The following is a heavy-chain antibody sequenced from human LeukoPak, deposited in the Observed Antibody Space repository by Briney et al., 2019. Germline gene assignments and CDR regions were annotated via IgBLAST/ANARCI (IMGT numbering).Heavy chain of an antibody. CDR2: INPNSGGT. CDR1: GYTFTGYY. Sequence: GASVKVSCKASGYTFTGYYMHWVRQAPGQGLEWMGRINPNSGGTNYAQKFQGRVTMTRDTSISTAYMELSRLRSDDTAVYYCARVSGWGSYYTLFDYWGQGTLVTVSS. D-gene: IGHD3-10*01. CDR3: ARVSGWGSYYTLFDY. V-gene: IGHV1-2*06. J-gene: IGHJ4*02.